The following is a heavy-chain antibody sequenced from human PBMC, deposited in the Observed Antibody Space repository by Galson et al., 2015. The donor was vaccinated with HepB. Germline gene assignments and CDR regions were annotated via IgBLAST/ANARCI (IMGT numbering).Heavy chain of an antibody. CDR2: IKSKIDGETT. CDR1: GFRFSTTW. Sequence: SLRLSCAASGFRFSTTWMGWVRQAPGKGLEWVGRIKSKIDGETTDYGAPVKGRFSISRDDSKTTLFLQMDSLKIEDTAVYYCATEYYCSSTSCPSAFNNWGQGTLVTVSS. CDR3: ATEYYCSSTSCPSAFNN. V-gene: IGHV3-15*01. D-gene: IGHD2-2*01. J-gene: IGHJ4*02.